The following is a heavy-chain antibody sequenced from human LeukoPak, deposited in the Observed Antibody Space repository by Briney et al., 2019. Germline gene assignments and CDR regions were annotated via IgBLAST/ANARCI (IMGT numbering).Heavy chain of an antibody. CDR1: GYTLTELS. Sequence: ASVKVSRKVSGYTLTELSMHWVRHAPEKGREWVGGFDPEHSETIYAQKFQGRVNMTEDTSTDTAYMELSSLRSEDTAVYDCATLNYYYYGMDVWGQGTTVTVSS. CDR2: FDPEHSET. CDR3: ATLNYYYYGMDV. V-gene: IGHV1-24*01. J-gene: IGHJ6*02.